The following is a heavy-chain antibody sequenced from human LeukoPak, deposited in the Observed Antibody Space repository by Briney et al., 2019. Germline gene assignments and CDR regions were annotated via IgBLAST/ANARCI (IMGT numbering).Heavy chain of an antibody. D-gene: IGHD6-19*01. CDR1: GGSISSYY. Sequence: PETLSLTCTVSGGSISSYYWSWIRQPPGKGLEWIGYIYYSGSTNYNPSLKSRVTISVDTSKNQFSLKLSSVTAADTAVYYCASSGWYGERYYFDYWGQGTLVTVSS. V-gene: IGHV4-59*01. J-gene: IGHJ4*02. CDR2: IYYSGST. CDR3: ASSGWYGERYYFDY.